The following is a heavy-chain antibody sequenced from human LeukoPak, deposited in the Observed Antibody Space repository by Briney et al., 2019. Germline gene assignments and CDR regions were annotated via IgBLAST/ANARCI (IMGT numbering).Heavy chain of an antibody. CDR1: GFTFRHYV. Sequence: GGTLRLSCVGSGFTFRHYVMHWVRQAPGKGLEWVAVISYDETHKFYADSVKGRFTISRDNSNAPLFLQMNSLRSEDAAVYYCVRARVRARSGAFDVWGQGTLVTVSS. CDR2: ISYDETHK. J-gene: IGHJ3*01. V-gene: IGHV3-30*04. CDR3: VRARVRARSGAFDV. D-gene: IGHD3-10*01.